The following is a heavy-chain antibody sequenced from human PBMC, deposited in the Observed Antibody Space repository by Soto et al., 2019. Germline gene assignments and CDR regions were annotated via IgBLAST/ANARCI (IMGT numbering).Heavy chain of an antibody. CDR3: VTRLTAVANARFEY. CDR2: IDSKIDADKT. Sequence: GGSLRLSCTASGFTFSKAYMNWVRQAPGKGLEWVGQIDSKIDADKTDFAAPVKGRFTLSRDDSKNTVYLEMNGLEIEYTAVYYCVTRLTAVANARFEYWGQGTLVTVSS. D-gene: IGHD2-21*01. V-gene: IGHV3-15*04. J-gene: IGHJ4*02. CDR1: GFTFSKAY.